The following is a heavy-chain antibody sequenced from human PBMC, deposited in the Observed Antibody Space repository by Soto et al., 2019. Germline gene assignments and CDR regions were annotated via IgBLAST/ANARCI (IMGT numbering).Heavy chain of an antibody. J-gene: IGHJ5*02. CDR1: GFSLTTAGAG. CDR2: IYWNDDT. Sequence: QITLKESGPTLVKPTQTLTLTCTFAGFSLTTAGAGVGWIRQPPGKALEWLALIYWNDDTRYSPSLKSRLTITKDTYKNQVVLRMTKMDPVDTATYYCAHRGYGNYPRDNWFDPWGKGILVIVSS. D-gene: IGHD4-17*01. V-gene: IGHV2-5*01. CDR3: AHRGYGNYPRDNWFDP.